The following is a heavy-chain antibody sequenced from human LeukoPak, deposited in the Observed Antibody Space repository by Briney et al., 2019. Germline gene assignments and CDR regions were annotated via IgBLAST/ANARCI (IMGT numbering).Heavy chain of an antibody. CDR2: ISYDGSNK. J-gene: IGHJ4*02. D-gene: IGHD6-19*01. CDR3: ARRSGIAVAGAFDY. Sequence: PGRSLRLSCAASGFTFSNYAMHWVRQAPGKGLEWVAVISYDGSNKNYADSVKGRFTISRDNSKNTLYLQMNSLRAEDTAVYYCARRSGIAVAGAFDYWGQGTLVTVSS. CDR1: GFTFSNYA. V-gene: IGHV3-30*04.